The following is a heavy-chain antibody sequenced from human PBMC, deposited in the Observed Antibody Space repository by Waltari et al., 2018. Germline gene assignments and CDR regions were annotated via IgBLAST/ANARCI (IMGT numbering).Heavy chain of an antibody. Sequence: QVQLQESGPGLVKPSETLSLTCTVSGGSISRYYWSWIRQPPGKGLEWIGYVHHSGSTSYNPSRKSRVIISVDTSKNQFSLKLSSVTAADTAVYYCARDGDSYFDYWGQGTLVTVSS. J-gene: IGHJ4*02. V-gene: IGHV4-59*01. D-gene: IGHD4-17*01. CDR1: GGSISRYY. CDR3: ARDGDSYFDY. CDR2: VHHSGST.